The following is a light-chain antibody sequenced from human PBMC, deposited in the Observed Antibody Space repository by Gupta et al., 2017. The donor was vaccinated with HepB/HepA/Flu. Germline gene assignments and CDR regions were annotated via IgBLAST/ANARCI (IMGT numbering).Light chain of an antibody. J-gene: IGKJ3*01. CDR2: DAS. Sequence: EIVLTQSPATLSLSPGERATLSCRASQSVSSYLAWYQQKPGQAPRLLIYDASNRANGIPARFSGSGSGTEFTLTISSRDPEDFAVYYCQQRSNCPFPFGHGTKVDIK. CDR3: QQRSNCPFP. V-gene: IGKV3-11*01. CDR1: QSVSSY.